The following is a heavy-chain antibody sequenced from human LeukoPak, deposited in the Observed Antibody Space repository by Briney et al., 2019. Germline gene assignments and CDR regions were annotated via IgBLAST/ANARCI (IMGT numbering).Heavy chain of an antibody. CDR2: IWYDGANQ. J-gene: IGHJ5*02. V-gene: IGHV3-33*01. CDR3: ARGSFFDWLPSGTWFDP. Sequence: GGSLRLSCAASGFTFSSYAMHWVRQAPGKGLGWVAVIWYDGANQYYTDSVKGRFTISRDNSKNTLYLQMNSLRDEDTAVYYCARGSFFDWLPSGTWFDPWGQGTLVTVSS. CDR1: GFTFSSYA. D-gene: IGHD3-9*01.